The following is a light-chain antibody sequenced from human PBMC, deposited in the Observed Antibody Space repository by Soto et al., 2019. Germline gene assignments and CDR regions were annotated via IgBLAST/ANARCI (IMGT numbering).Light chain of an antibody. CDR1: QGIGAT. CDR3: QPYNSLPLT. CDR2: DTS. J-gene: IGKJ4*01. V-gene: IGKV3D-15*01. Sequence: EVVMRQSPATLSGSPGEGATLSCRASQGIGATLAWYQHKPGQTPRLLIYDTSTRSTGVPTRFSGSRSGAEFTLTINSLQSEDFAVYYCQPYNSLPLTGGGGTEVEIK.